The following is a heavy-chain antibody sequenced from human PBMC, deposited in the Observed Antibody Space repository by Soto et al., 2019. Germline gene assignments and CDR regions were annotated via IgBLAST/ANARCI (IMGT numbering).Heavy chain of an antibody. CDR1: GFTFSSYW. V-gene: IGHV3-7*01. D-gene: IGHD6-13*01. CDR3: ARPRAAADYYNDYGMDV. J-gene: IGHJ6*02. Sequence: GGSLRLSCAASGFTFSSYWMSWVRQAPGKGLEWVANIKQDGSEKYYVDSVKGRFTISRDNAKNSLYLQMNSLRAEDTAVYYCARPRAAADYYNDYGMDVWGQGTTVTVSS. CDR2: IKQDGSEK.